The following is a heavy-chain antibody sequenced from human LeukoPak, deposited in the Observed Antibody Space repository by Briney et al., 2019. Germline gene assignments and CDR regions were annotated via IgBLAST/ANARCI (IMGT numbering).Heavy chain of an antibody. CDR3: AKEAFYCSGGSCYPDY. J-gene: IGHJ4*02. CDR1: GFTFSSYA. Sequence: GGSLRLSCAASGFTFSSYAMSWVRQAPGKGLEWVSAISGSGGSTYYADSVKGRFTISRDNSKNTLYLQMNSLRAEDTAVYYCAKEAFYCSGGSCYPDYWGQGTLVTVSS. V-gene: IGHV3-23*01. D-gene: IGHD2-15*01. CDR2: ISGSGGST.